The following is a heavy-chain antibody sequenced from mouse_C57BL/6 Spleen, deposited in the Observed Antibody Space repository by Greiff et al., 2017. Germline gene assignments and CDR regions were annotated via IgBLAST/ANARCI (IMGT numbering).Heavy chain of an antibody. CDR3: ARRALGSSGYEDYAMDY. CDR1: GFSLSTSGMG. Sequence: QVTLKVSGPGILQSSQTLSLTCSFSGFSLSTSGMGVSWIRQPSGKGLEWLAHIYWDDDKRYNPSLKSRLTISKDTSRNQVFLKITSVDTADTATYYCARRALGSSGYEDYAMDYWGQGTSVTVSS. D-gene: IGHD3-2*02. J-gene: IGHJ4*01. V-gene: IGHV8-12*01. CDR2: IYWDDDK.